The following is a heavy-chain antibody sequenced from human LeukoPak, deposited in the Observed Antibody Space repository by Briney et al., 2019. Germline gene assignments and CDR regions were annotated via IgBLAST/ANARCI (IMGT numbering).Heavy chain of an antibody. CDR1: GGSFSAYY. CDR3: AREDYYGSGRLRYFDL. CDR2: INHSGST. V-gene: IGHV4-34*01. Sequence: SETLSLTCAVYGGSFSAYYWSWIRQPPGKGLKWIGEINHSGSTNYNPSLKSRVTISIDTSKNQFSLKLSSVTAADTAVYYCAREDYYGSGRLRYFDLWGRGTLVAVSS. J-gene: IGHJ2*01. D-gene: IGHD3-10*01.